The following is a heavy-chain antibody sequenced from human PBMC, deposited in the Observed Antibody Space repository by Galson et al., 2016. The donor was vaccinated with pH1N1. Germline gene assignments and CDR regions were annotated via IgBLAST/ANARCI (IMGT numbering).Heavy chain of an antibody. CDR1: GFSPSTRAVG. CDR2: IFWNDDR. D-gene: IGHD4-17*01. J-gene: IGHJ4*02. V-gene: IGHV2-5*01. Sequence: PALVKPTQTLRLTCTLSGFSPSTRAVGVGWIRQPPGKALEWLALIFWNDDRYYRPSLKNRLTITKGTSENPVVLTMTNMDPVDTATYYCAHREYGDFVGSFDHWGQGALVTVSS. CDR3: AHREYGDFVGSFDH.